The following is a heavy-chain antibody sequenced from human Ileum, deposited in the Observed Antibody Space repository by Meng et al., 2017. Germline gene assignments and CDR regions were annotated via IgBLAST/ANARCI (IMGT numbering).Heavy chain of an antibody. CDR1: GGSVSSASYY. D-gene: IGHD3-10*01. CDR3: ARFYGSGTFEVHDY. CDR2: IHYSGST. V-gene: IGHV4-61*01. J-gene: IGHJ4*02. Sequence: GQLQGSGPGLGRPSVTLSLTCNVSGGSVSSASYYWSWIRQPPGKGLEWIGLIHYSGSTNYNPSLKSRVTMSVDTSKNQVSLRLTSVTAADTAVYYCARFYGSGTFEVHDYWGQGTLVTVSS.